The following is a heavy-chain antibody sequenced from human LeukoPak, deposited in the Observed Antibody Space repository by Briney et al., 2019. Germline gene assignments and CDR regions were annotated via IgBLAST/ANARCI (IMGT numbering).Heavy chain of an antibody. CDR1: GCSISSYY. D-gene: IGHD3-9*01. J-gene: IGHJ6*02. V-gene: IGHV4-59*01. CDR3: ARGGGTGYYNIPHYYYYGMDV. Sequence: PSETLSLTCTVAGCSISSYYWSWIRQPPGKGLEWIGYIYYSGSTNYNPSLKSRVTISVDTSKNQFSLKLSSMTAADTAVYYCARGGGTGYYNIPHYYYYGMDVWGQGTTVTVSS. CDR2: IYYSGST.